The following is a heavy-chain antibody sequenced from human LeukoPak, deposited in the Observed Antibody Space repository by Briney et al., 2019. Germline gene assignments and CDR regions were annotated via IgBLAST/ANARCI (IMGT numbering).Heavy chain of an antibody. CDR2: INPNSGGT. V-gene: IGHV1-2*04. J-gene: IGHJ4*02. CDR3: ARENSGYDPTYFDY. CDR1: GYTFTGYY. D-gene: IGHD5-12*01. Sequence: GPVKVSCKASGYTFTGYYMHWVRQAPGQGLEWMGWINPNSGGTNYAQKFQGWVTMTRDTSISTAYMELSRLRSDDTAVYYCARENSGYDPTYFDYWGQGTLVIVSS.